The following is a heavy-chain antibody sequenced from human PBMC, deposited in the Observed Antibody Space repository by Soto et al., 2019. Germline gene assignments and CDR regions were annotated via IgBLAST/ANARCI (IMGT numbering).Heavy chain of an antibody. V-gene: IGHV3-72*01. J-gene: IGHJ4*02. CDR2: SRNKANSFTT. CDR1: EFTFSDHY. D-gene: IGHD6-19*01. CDR3: CRLRYSSGWFPDY. Sequence: EVQLVESGGGLVQPGGSLRLSCAASEFTFSDHYMDWVRQAPGKGLEWVARSRNKANSFTTEYAASVKGRFTISRHDSKNSLYLQMNSLKTEDTAVYYCCRLRYSSGWFPDYWGQGTLVTVSS.